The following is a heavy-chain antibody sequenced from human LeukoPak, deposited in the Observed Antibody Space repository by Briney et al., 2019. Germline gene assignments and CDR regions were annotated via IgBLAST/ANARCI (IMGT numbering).Heavy chain of an antibody. CDR3: ARDSSGWYNAFDI. CDR1: GFTFSNFA. D-gene: IGHD6-19*01. Sequence: GGSLRLSCAASGFTFSNFALSWVRQAPGKGLEWVSAISGRGRGGSTNYADSVKGRFTISRDNSKNTLYLQMNSLRAEDTAVYYCARDSSGWYNAFDIWGQGTMVTVSS. V-gene: IGHV3-23*01. CDR2: ISGRGRGGST. J-gene: IGHJ3*02.